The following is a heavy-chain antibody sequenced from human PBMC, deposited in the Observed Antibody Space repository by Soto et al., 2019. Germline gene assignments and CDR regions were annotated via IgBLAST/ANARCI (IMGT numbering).Heavy chain of an antibody. V-gene: IGHV3-21*01. J-gene: IGHJ4*02. CDR2: ISSSSSYI. Sequence: GGSLRLSCAASGFTFSSYSMNWVRQAPGKGLEWVSSISSSSSYIYYADSVKGRFTISRDNAKNSLYLQMNSLRAEDTAVYYCAALPAYYDILTGYYRILGAFDYWGQGTLVTVSS. D-gene: IGHD3-9*01. CDR3: AALPAYYDILTGYYRILGAFDY. CDR1: GFTFSSYS.